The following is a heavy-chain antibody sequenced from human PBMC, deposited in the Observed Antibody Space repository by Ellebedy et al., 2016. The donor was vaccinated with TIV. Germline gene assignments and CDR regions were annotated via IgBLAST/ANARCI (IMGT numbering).Heavy chain of an antibody. CDR2: IYYTGST. V-gene: IGHV4-59*01. CDR1: GGSITTFY. J-gene: IGHJ6*02. Sequence: SETLSLXXSVSGGSITTFYWSWLRQPPGKGLEWIGYIYYTGSTDYNPSLKSRFTISVDTSKNHFSLIVASVTAADTAVYFCAGGTHYYYGWDVWGPGTTVIVS. CDR3: AGGTHYYYGWDV.